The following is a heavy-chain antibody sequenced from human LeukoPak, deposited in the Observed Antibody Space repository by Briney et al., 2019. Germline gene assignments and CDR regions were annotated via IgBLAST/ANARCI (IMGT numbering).Heavy chain of an antibody. CDR1: GGSISSSSYY. D-gene: IGHD3-3*01. J-gene: IGHJ4*02. CDR3: ASRDFWGGSDFDY. V-gene: IGHV4-39*01. Sequence: SETLSLTCTVSGGSISSSSYYWGWIRQPPGKGLEWIGSIYYSGSTYYNPSLKSRVTISVDTSKNQFSLKLSSVTAADTAVYYCASRDFWGGSDFDYWGQGTLVTVSS. CDR2: IYYSGST.